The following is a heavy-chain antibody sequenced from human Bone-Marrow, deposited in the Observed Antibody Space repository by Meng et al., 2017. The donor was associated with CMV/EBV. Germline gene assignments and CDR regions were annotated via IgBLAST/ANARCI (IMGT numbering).Heavy chain of an antibody. CDR2: MNPNSGNT. CDR1: GYTFTTYS. J-gene: IGHJ4*02. CDR3: ARGLEYSSSPENDY. Sequence: ASVKVSCKASGYTFTTYSINWVRQATGQGLEWMGWMNPNSGNTGYAQKFQGRVTMTRNTSISTAYMELSSLRSEDTAVYYCARGLEYSSSPENDYWGQGTLVTVSS. D-gene: IGHD6-6*01. V-gene: IGHV1-8*01.